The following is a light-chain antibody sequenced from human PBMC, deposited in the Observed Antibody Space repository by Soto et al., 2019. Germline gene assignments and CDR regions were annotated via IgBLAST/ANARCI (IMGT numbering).Light chain of an antibody. Sequence: VLTQSKGARSLSPGGRATLSCRASQRVSRRLAWYQQRHGQSPRLLISGASMRASGVPVRFIGSGSGTDFTLTITRLEPEDFAVYYCQKYGGSPITFRLATRLQ. CDR1: QRVSRR. CDR2: GAS. CDR3: QKYGGSPIT. J-gene: IGKJ5*01. V-gene: IGKV3-20*01.